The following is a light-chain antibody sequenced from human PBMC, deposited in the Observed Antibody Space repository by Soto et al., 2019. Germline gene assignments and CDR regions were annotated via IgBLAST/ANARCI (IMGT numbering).Light chain of an antibody. J-gene: IGLJ2*01. CDR2: NNY. V-gene: IGLV1-44*01. CDR3: AAWGDSLNGHVV. Sequence: QSVLTQPPSASGTPGQRVTISCAGSSSNIGRNTVNWYHQLPGAAPKLLIYNNYQRPSGVPDRFSGSKSGTSASLAISGLQSEDEADYYCAAWGDSLNGHVVFGGGTKLTVL. CDR1: SSNIGRNT.